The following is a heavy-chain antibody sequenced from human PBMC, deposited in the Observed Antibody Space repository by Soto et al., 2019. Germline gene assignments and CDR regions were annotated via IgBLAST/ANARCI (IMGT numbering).Heavy chain of an antibody. D-gene: IGHD6-6*01. J-gene: IGHJ4*02. Sequence: QVQLVQSGAEVKKPGASVKVSCKASGYTFTSYGISWVRQAPGQGLEWMGWISAYNGNTNYAQKLQGRVTMTTDTSTSTACMELRSLRSADTAVYYSAVEYSSPGCFDYWGQGTLVTVSS. CDR2: ISAYNGNT. V-gene: IGHV1-18*01. CDR3: AVEYSSPGCFDY. CDR1: GYTFTSYG.